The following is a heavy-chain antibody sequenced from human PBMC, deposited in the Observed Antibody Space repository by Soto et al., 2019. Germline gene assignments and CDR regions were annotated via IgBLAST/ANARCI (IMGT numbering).Heavy chain of an antibody. CDR2: IWYDGNNK. V-gene: IGHV3-33*01. J-gene: IGHJ4*02. CDR1: GFTFSNYI. Sequence: GGSLRLSCAASGFTFSNYIMHWVRQAPGKGLEWVAVIWYDGNNKYYADSEKGRFTISRDNSNNTLYVQMTSLRAEDTAVYYCARGLHSLFDYWGQGTLVTGSS. D-gene: IGHD2-21*01. CDR3: ARGLHSLFDY.